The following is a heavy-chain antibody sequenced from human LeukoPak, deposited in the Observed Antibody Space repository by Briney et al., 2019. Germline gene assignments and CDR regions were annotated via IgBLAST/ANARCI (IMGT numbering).Heavy chain of an antibody. CDR2: IYNTGST. D-gene: IGHD1-26*01. J-gene: IGHJ3*02. CDR1: AGSISSYY. V-gene: IGHV4-4*07. Sequence: PSETLSLTCTVSAGSISSYYWSWIRQPAGKGLEWIGRIYNTGSTNYNPSLKSRVTMSVDTSKNQFSLKLNSVTAADTAVYYCARDPGVGATTLGAFDIWGQGTMVTVSS. CDR3: ARDPGVGATTLGAFDI.